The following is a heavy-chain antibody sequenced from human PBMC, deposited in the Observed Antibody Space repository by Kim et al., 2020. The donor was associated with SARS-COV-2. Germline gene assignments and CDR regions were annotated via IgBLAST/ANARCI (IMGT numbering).Heavy chain of an antibody. D-gene: IGHD6-19*01. CDR3: ARGGSGQWLVGEFDY. Sequence: GGSLRLSCAASGFTFSSYWMSWVRQAPGKGLEWVANIKQDGSEKYYVDSVKGRLTISRDNAKNSLYLQMNSLRAEDTAVYYCARGGSGQWLVGEFDYWGQGTLVTVSS. CDR1: GFTFSSYW. CDR2: IKQDGSEK. J-gene: IGHJ4*02. V-gene: IGHV3-7*03.